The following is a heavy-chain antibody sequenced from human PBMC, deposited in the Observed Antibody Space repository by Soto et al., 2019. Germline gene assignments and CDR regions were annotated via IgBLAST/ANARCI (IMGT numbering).Heavy chain of an antibody. Sequence: SQTLSLSCAVSVDIVSCNGAAGNWIGQSPSRGLEWLGRTYYRSKWYNDYTPSVKSRITISPDTSKNQFSLQLRSVTPEDTAVYYCAREFGAYFQYGMGVWGQGTTVTVSS. CDR1: VDIVSCNGAA. CDR3: AREFGAYFQYGMGV. D-gene: IGHD3-10*01. CDR2: TYYRSKWYN. J-gene: IGHJ6*02. V-gene: IGHV6-1*01.